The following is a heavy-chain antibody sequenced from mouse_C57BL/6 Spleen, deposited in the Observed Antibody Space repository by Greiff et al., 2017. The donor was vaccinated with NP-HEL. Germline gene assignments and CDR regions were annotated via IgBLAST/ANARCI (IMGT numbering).Heavy chain of an antibody. CDR2: IDPSDSYT. D-gene: IGHD2-2*01. Sequence: VQLQQPGAELVRPGTSVKLSCKASGYTFTSYWMHWVKQRPGQGLEWIGVIDPSDSYTNYNQKFKGKATLTVDTSSSTAYMQLSSLTSEDSAVYYCARSGGYDPYYAMDYWGQGTSVTVSS. J-gene: IGHJ4*01. V-gene: IGHV1-59*01. CDR1: GYTFTSYW. CDR3: ARSGGYDPYYAMDY.